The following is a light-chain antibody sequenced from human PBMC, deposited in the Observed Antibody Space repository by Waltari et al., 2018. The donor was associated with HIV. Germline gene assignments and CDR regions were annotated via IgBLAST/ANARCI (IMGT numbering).Light chain of an antibody. CDR1: QNIGSY. J-gene: IGKJ2*01. CDR2: AAS. V-gene: IGKV1-39*01. Sequence: DIQMTQSPPSLSASIGDSVTITCRAGQNIGSYLNWFQQRSGKAPKLLIYAASTLVSGVPSRFSGSGSATDFTLTINSPQPEDFATYYCQQSYTTPRTFGQGTKLETK. CDR3: QQSYTTPRT.